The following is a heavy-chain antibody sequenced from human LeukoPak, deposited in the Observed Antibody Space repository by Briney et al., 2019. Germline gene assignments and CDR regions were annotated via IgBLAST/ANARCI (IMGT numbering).Heavy chain of an antibody. CDR1: GFTFSSYA. J-gene: IGHJ4*02. V-gene: IGHV3-23*01. CDR3: AKVPYYDILTGPYFDY. D-gene: IGHD3-9*01. Sequence: GGSLRLSCAASGFTFSSYAMSWVRQAPGKGLEWVSVISSGGGSTYYADSVKGRFTISRDNSKNTLYLQMNSLRAEDTAVYYCAKVPYYDILTGPYFDYWGQGTLVTVSS. CDR2: ISSGGGST.